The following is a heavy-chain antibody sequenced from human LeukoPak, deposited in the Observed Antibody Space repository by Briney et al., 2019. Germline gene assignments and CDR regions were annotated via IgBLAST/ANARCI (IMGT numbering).Heavy chain of an antibody. CDR2: INHSGST. J-gene: IGHJ4*02. D-gene: IGHD6-19*01. V-gene: IGHV4-34*01. CDR1: NGSISSYY. Sequence: SETLSLTCTVSNGSISSYYWSWIRQPPGKGLEWIGEINHSGSTNYNPSLKSRVTISVDTSKNQFSLKLSSVTAADTAVYYCARGEQWLVKAFDYWGQGTLVTVSS. CDR3: ARGEQWLVKAFDY.